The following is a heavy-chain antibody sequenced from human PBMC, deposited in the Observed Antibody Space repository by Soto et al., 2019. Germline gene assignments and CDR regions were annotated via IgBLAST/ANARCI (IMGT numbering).Heavy chain of an antibody. D-gene: IGHD3-22*01. CDR1: GFTFGIYA. V-gene: IGHV3-33*08. J-gene: IGHJ4*02. CDR3: ASGAAFYYDTSRY. CDR2: IWYDGSNK. Sequence: GGSLRLSCAASGFTFGIYAMSWVRQAPGKGLDWVGVIWYDGSNKDYAESVKGRFTISRDNSKNMLYLQMNSLRPEDTAVYYCASGAAFYYDTSRYWGQGTLVTVSS.